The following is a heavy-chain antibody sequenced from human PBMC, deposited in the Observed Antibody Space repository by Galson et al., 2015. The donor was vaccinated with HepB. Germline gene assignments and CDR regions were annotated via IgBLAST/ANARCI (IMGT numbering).Heavy chain of an antibody. CDR1: GYTFTSYG. D-gene: IGHD6-19*01. CDR3: ASHEIGGYSSGWCED. Sequence: SVKVSCKASGYTFTSYGISWVRQAPGQGLEWMGWISAYNGNTNYAQKLQGRVTMTTDTSTSTAYMELRSLRSDDTAVYYCASHEIGGYSSGWCEDWGQGTLVTVSS. CDR2: ISAYNGNT. J-gene: IGHJ4*02. V-gene: IGHV1-18*04.